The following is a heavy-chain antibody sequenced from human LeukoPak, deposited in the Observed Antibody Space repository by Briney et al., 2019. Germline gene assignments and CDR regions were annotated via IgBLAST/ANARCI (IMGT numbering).Heavy chain of an antibody. J-gene: IGHJ5*02. Sequence: PSETLSLTCTVSGGSISSYYWSWIRQPPGKGLEWIGYIYYSGSTNYNPSLKSRVTISVDTSKDQFSLKLSSVTAADTAVYYRARDNGSSEWAWFDPWGQGTLVTVSS. V-gene: IGHV4-59*01. CDR2: IYYSGST. D-gene: IGHD6-13*01. CDR3: ARDNGSSEWAWFDP. CDR1: GGSISSYY.